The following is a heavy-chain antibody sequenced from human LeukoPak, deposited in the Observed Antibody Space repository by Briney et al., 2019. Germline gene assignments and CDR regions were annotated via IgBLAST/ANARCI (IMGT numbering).Heavy chain of an antibody. CDR3: ARGGPYYYYYGMDV. V-gene: IGHV1-8*01. CDR2: MNPNSGNT. CDR1: GYTFTSYD. J-gene: IGHJ6*02. Sequence: GASVKVSCKASGYTFTSYDINWVRQATGQGLEWMGWMNPNSGNTGYTQKFQGRVTMTRNTSISTAYMELSSLRSEDTAVYYCARGGPYYYYYGMDVWGQGTTVTVSS.